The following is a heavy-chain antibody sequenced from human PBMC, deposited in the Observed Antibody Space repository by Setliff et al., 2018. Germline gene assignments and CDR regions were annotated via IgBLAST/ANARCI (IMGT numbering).Heavy chain of an antibody. CDR3: TTDWSRGDSGNYLRLDY. D-gene: IGHD3-10*01. Sequence: GGSLRLSCVASGFSFSNYYMSWIRQAPGKGLEWVGRIKSAADGGTIEYAAAVNGRFTVSRDDSKNTLFLQMNSLKTEDTALYYCTTDWSRGDSGNYLRLDYWGPGTLVTVSS. CDR2: IKSAADGGTI. CDR1: GFSFSNYY. J-gene: IGHJ4*02. V-gene: IGHV3-15*01.